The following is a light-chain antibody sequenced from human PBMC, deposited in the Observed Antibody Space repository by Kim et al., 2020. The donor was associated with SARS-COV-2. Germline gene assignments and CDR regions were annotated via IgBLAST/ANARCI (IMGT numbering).Light chain of an antibody. J-gene: IGKJ2*01. V-gene: IGKV1-9*01. CDR2: RES. Sequence: CASGGDRVTITCRARQGISSSLAWYQQKPGKPPRGLIYRESTVRSTVPARFSASGSGTEFTITISSLQHEDVATYYCQQRNSYLYTFGQGTKLEI. CDR1: QGISSS. CDR3: QQRNSYLYT.